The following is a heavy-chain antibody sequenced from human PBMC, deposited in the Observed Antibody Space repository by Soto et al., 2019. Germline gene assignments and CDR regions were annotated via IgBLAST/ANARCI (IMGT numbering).Heavy chain of an antibody. J-gene: IGHJ5*02. Sequence: QVQLVQSGAEVKKPGSSVKVSCKASGGTFSSYTISWVRQAPGQGLEWMGRIIPILGIANYAQKFQGRVTITADKSTSTAYMELSSLRSEDTAVYYCARDRGTSSWYRYNWFDPWGQGTLVTVSS. V-gene: IGHV1-69*08. CDR1: GGTFSSYT. D-gene: IGHD6-13*01. CDR3: ARDRGTSSWYRYNWFDP. CDR2: IIPILGIA.